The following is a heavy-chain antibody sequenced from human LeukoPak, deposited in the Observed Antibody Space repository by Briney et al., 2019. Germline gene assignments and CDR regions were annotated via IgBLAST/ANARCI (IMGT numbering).Heavy chain of an antibody. CDR1: GGSISSYH. D-gene: IGHD2-21*01. CDR3: ARSVSWGLLVRDDAFDI. Sequence: SETLSLTCTVSGGSISSYHWIWIRQPPGKGLEWIGYIHYSGSTNYNPSLKRRVTTSVDTSKKQFSLKLRSVTAADTAVYYCARSVSWGLLVRDDAFDIWGQGTMVTVSS. V-gene: IGHV4-59*08. J-gene: IGHJ3*02. CDR2: IHYSGST.